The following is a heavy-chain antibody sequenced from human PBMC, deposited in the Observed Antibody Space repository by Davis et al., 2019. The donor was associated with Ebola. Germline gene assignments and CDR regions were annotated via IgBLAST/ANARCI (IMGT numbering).Heavy chain of an antibody. V-gene: IGHV3-21*01. CDR1: GFIFSDYS. CDR3: AKVPRGI. Sequence: GESLKISCAASGFIFSDYSMNWVRQAPGKGLEWVSSISRSSSDIYYADSLRGRFTISRDNAKNSLYLQMNSLGAEDTAVYYCAKVPRGIWGQGTMVTVSS. J-gene: IGHJ3*02. CDR2: ISRSSSDI.